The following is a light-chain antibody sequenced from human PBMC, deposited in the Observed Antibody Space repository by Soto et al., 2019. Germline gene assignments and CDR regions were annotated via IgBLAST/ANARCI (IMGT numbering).Light chain of an antibody. CDR3: QQYNNWPLT. CDR2: GAS. V-gene: IGKV3-15*01. Sequence: EIVMTQAPATLSVSPGERDTLSCRASQSVSSNLAWSQQKPGQAPRLLIYGASTRATGIPARFSGSGSGTEFTLTISSLQSEDFAVYYCQQYNNWPLTFGGGTKVDIK. CDR1: QSVSSN. J-gene: IGKJ4*01.